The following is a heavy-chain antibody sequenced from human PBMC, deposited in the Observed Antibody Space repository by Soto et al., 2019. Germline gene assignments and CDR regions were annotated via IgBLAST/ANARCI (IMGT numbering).Heavy chain of an antibody. V-gene: IGHV3-33*01. J-gene: IGHJ4*02. D-gene: IGHD2-21*01. Sequence: QVQLVESGGGVVQPGRSLRLSCAASGFTFSSYGMHWVRQAPGKGLEWVAVIWYDGSNKYYADSVKGRFTISRDNSKNTLYLQMNSLRAEDTAVYYCARDHGGNSEVYGYWGQGTLVTVSS. CDR3: ARDHGGNSEVYGY. CDR1: GFTFSSYG. CDR2: IWYDGSNK.